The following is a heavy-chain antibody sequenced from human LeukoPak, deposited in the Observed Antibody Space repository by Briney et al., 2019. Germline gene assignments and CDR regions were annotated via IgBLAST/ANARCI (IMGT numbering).Heavy chain of an antibody. CDR1: GGSITSAGYF. Sequence: NPSQTLSLTCTVSGGSITSAGYFWSWIRQHPEKGLEFVGYIYYSGSTYYNPSLQSRMTISAGTSKNQFSLNLNSVTAADTAVYFCARGVAGPSSFDYWGQGTLITVSS. J-gene: IGHJ4*02. D-gene: IGHD6-19*01. V-gene: IGHV4-31*03. CDR2: IYYSGST. CDR3: ARGVAGPSSFDY.